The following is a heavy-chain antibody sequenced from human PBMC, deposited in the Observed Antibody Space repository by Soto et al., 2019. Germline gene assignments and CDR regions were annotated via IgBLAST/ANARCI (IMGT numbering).Heavy chain of an antibody. CDR3: ARDHSGAVLPLEA. CDR1: GFTFSDYY. J-gene: IGHJ5*02. CDR2: ISDSGRIT. V-gene: IGHV3-11*01. D-gene: IGHD3-3*01. Sequence: QVHLEESGGALGKPGGSLRLSGTASGFTFSDYYRSWIRQAPGKGLEWVSDISDSGRITHHADSVEGRSTISRDNAANSLYLRMNRLRPEDSAIYYRARDHSGAVLPLEAWGQGPLVTVSS.